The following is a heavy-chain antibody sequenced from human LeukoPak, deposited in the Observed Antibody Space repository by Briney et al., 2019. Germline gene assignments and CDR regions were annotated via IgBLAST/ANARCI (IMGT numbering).Heavy chain of an antibody. Sequence: GGSLRLSCAASGLTHCSYSTHWVRQAPGKGLEWVSSIISSSSYIYYADSVKGRFTISRDNAKHSLYMKMNSRRAEDRAVYNCARAAGKSRESSSGYDPWGQGTLVTVSS. J-gene: IGHJ5*02. V-gene: IGHV3-21*01. D-gene: IGHD6-13*01. CDR2: IISSSSYI. CDR3: ARAAGKSRESSSGYDP. CDR1: GLTHCSYS.